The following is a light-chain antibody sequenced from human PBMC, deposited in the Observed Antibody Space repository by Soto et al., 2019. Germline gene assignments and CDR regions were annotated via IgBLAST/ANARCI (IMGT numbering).Light chain of an antibody. J-gene: IGKJ5*01. CDR1: QTLSNSF. Sequence: EIVLTQSPGTLSLSPGERATLSCRASQTLSNSFIAWYQQKPGQAPRLLIYGASSRATGIPDRFSGSGSGTNFTLTISRLEPEDFAVYHCQQYGSSPLITFGQGTRLEIK. V-gene: IGKV3-20*01. CDR2: GAS. CDR3: QQYGSSPLIT.